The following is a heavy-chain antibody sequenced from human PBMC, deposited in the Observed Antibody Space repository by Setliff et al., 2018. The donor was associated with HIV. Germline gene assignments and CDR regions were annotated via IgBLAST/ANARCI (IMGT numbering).Heavy chain of an antibody. D-gene: IGHD4-17*01. V-gene: IGHV4-30-4*08. J-gene: IGHJ4*02. CDR1: GGSISSDDYY. CDR3: VRDDYGYNRKGFDY. CDR2: ITYSGSA. Sequence: SETLSLTCTVSGGSISSDDYYWNWIRQPPGKGLEWIGYITYSGSAYYNPYLKSRVTISIDTYNNQLALRLSSVTAADTAMYDCVRDDYGYNRKGFDYWGPGTLVTVSS.